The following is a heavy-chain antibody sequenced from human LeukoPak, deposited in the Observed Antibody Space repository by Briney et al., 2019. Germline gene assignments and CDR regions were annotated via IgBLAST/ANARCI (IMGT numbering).Heavy chain of an antibody. CDR1: GGSISSYY. CDR3: ARYGSATIARFDY. J-gene: IGHJ4*02. Sequence: SETLSFTCTVSGGSISSYYWSWIRQSPGKGLEWIGYIYYSGNTNYNPSLKSRVTISVDTSKNQFSLNLTSVTAADTAVYYCARYGSATIARFDYWGRGTLVTVSS. V-gene: IGHV4-59*08. D-gene: IGHD5-24*01. CDR2: IYYSGNT.